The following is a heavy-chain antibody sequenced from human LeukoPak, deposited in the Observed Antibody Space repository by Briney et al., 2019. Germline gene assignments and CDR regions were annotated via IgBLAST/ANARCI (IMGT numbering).Heavy chain of an antibody. Sequence: GSLRLSCAASGFTFSSYAMTWVRQAPGKGLEWVSAISGSGNSTYYADSVKGRFTISRDNSKNTLYLQINSLRAEDTAVYYCAKVQTPYCSSTSCYNFGYWGQGTLVTVSS. CDR2: ISGSGNST. D-gene: IGHD2-2*02. J-gene: IGHJ4*02. CDR1: GFTFSSYA. CDR3: AKVQTPYCSSTSCYNFGY. V-gene: IGHV3-23*01.